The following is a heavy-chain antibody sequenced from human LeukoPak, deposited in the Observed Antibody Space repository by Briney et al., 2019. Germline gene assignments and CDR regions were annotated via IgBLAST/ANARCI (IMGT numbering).Heavy chain of an antibody. D-gene: IGHD2-2*01. CDR3: AKDGPGIVVVPAAAELDY. Sequence: SETLSLTCAVSGGSISSSSYYWDWIRQPPGKGLEWLASIYYSGSTYYNPSLKSRVTISVDTSKNQFSLKLSSVTAADTAVYYCAKDGPGIVVVPAAAELDYWGQGTLVTVSS. CDR1: GGSISSSSYY. V-gene: IGHV4-39*02. CDR2: IYYSGST. J-gene: IGHJ4*02.